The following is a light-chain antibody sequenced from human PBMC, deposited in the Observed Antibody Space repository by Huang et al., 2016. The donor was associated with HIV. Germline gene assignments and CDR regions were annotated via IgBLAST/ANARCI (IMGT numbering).Light chain of an antibody. V-gene: IGKV3-11*01. CDR2: DAS. CDR3: QQRSNWPLLT. Sequence: EIVLTQSPATLSLSPGERATLSCRASQSVSSYLAWYQQKPGQAPRSLIYDASNRATGIPARLSGSGSGTDFTLTISSLEPEDFAVYYCQQRSNWPLLTFGGGTKVEIK. J-gene: IGKJ4*01. CDR1: QSVSSY.